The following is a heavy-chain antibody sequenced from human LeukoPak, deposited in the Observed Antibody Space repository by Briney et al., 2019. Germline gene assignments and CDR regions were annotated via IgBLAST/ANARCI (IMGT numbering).Heavy chain of an antibody. V-gene: IGHV3-23*01. J-gene: IGHJ5*02. CDR1: GFTFSSYA. CDR2: ISGSGGST. CDR3: AKDSSGYYYASWFDP. Sequence: LTGGSLRLSCAASGFTFSSYAMSWVRQAPGKRLEWVSAISGSGGSTYYADSVKGRFTISRDNSKNTLYLQMNSLRAEDTAVYYCAKDSSGYYYASWFDPWGQGTLVTVSS. D-gene: IGHD3-22*01.